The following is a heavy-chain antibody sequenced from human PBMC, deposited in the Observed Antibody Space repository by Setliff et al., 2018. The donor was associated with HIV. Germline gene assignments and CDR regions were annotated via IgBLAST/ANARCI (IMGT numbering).Heavy chain of an antibody. J-gene: IGHJ4*02. CDR3: ARGTTPDRYSYGYFGY. CDR2: LYYSGST. CDR1: GGSISSYY. D-gene: IGHD5-18*01. V-gene: IGHV4-59*01. Sequence: LSLTCTVSGGSISSYYWSWIRQPPGKGLEWIGYLYYSGSTNYNPSLKSRVTISVDTSKNQFSLKLSSVTAADAAVYYCARGTTPDRYSYGYFGYWGQGTLVTVSS.